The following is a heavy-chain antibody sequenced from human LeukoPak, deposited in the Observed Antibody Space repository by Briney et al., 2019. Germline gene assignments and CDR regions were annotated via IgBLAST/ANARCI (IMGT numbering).Heavy chain of an antibody. CDR2: IRYDGSNK. J-gene: IGHJ4*02. D-gene: IGHD5-12*01. CDR3: AKVPRTHSGSKVNDY. Sequence: GGSLRLFCAASGFPFSSYGMHGVRQATGKGLEWVAFIRYDGSNKYYADSVKGRFTISRDNSENTLYLQMNSLRAEDTAVYYCAKVPRTHSGSKVNDYWGQGTLVTVSS. V-gene: IGHV3-30*02. CDR1: GFPFSSYG.